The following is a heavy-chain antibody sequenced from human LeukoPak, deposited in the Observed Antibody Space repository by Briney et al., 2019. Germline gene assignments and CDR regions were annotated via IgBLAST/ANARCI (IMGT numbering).Heavy chain of an antibody. V-gene: IGHV4-59*01. Sequence: SETVSLTRSVSGDSISTYHWNWIRKPPGKGLEWIGYMQSTGNSKYNPSLRSRVNMFVDTSKNQAALILSSVTAADTAVYYCARDKQHSYGRNFDHWGQGALVTVSS. CDR2: MQSTGNS. CDR1: GDSISTYH. J-gene: IGHJ4*02. CDR3: ARDKQHSYGRNFDH. D-gene: IGHD3-16*01.